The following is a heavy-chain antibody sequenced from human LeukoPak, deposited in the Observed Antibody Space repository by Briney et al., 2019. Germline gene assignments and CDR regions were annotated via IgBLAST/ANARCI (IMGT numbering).Heavy chain of an antibody. J-gene: IGHJ6*02. CDR2: TYYRSKWYN. CDR1: GDSVSSNSAA. D-gene: IGHD6-19*01. Sequence: SQTLSLTCAISGDSVSSNSAAWNWIRQSPSRGLEWLGRTYYRSKWYNDYAVSVKSRITINPDTSKNQFSLQLNSVTPEDTAVYYCARAFLGYSSGWAGHYYYYYGMDVWGQGTTVTVSS. CDR3: ARAFLGYSSGWAGHYYYYYGMDV. V-gene: IGHV6-1*01.